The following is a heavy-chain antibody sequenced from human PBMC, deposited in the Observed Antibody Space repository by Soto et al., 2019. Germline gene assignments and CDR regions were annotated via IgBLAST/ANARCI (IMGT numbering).Heavy chain of an antibody. D-gene: IGHD3-22*01. CDR3: AHTGGDSSGYYYYYYGMDV. CDR2: INPNSGGT. Sequence: GASVKVSCKASGYTFTGYYMHWVRQAPGQGLEWMGWINPNSGGTNYAQKFQGWVTMTRDTSISTAYMELSRLRSEDTAVYYCAHTGGDSSGYYYYYYGMDVWGQGTTVTVSS. V-gene: IGHV1-2*04. CDR1: GYTFTGYY. J-gene: IGHJ6*02.